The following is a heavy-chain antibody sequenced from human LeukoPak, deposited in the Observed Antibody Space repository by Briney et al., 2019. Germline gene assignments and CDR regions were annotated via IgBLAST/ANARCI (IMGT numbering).Heavy chain of an antibody. D-gene: IGHD4/OR15-4a*01. CDR3: ARAAWRGTNSRDAFDI. CDR2: IYYTGTT. Sequence: TLSLTCTVPGGSISSGGDYWSLIRQHPGKGLEWMGYIYYTGTTYYNPSLKSRITISVDTSKNQFSPNLSSMTAADTAVYYCARAAWRGTNSRDAFDIWGQGTVVTVSS. CDR1: GGSISSGGDY. J-gene: IGHJ3*02. V-gene: IGHV4-31*03.